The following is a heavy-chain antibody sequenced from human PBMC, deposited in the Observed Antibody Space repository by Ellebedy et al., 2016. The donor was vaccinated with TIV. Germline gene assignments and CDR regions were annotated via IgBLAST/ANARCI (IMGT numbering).Heavy chain of an antibody. CDR2: IYTSGST. CDR3: ARGGRHCSSTSCYNYYYYYMDV. J-gene: IGHJ6*03. D-gene: IGHD2-2*02. CDR1: GGSISSYY. Sequence: SETLSLXXTVSGGSISSYYWSWIRQHAGKGLEWIGRIYTSGSTNYNPSLKSRVTMSVDRSKNQFSLKLSSVTAADTAVYYCARGGRHCSSTSCYNYYYYYMDVWGKGTTVTVSS. V-gene: IGHV4-4*07.